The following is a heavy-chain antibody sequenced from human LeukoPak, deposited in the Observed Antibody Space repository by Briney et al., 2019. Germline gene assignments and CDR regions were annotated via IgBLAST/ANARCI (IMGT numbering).Heavy chain of an antibody. V-gene: IGHV1-69*05. D-gene: IGHD2/OR15-2a*01. CDR2: IIPIFGTA. J-gene: IGHJ6*03. CDR1: GGTFSSYA. CDR3: ARIRNSGGYYYYMDV. Sequence: GSSVKVSCKASGGTFSSYAISWVRQAPGQGLEWMGGIIPIFGTANYAQKFQGRVTITTDESTSTAYMELSSLRSEDTAVYYCARIRNSGGYYYYMDVWGKGTTVTVSS.